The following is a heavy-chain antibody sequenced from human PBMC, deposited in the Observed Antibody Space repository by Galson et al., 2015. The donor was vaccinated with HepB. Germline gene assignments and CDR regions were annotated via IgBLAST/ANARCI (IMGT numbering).Heavy chain of an antibody. CDR1: GYTFTGYY. CDR3: AREPITMVRGPMDV. Sequence: SVKVSCKASGYTFTGYYMHWVRQAPGQGLEWMGWINPNSGGTNYAQKFQGWVTMTRDTSISTAYMELSRLRSDDTAVYYCAREPITMVRGPMDVWGQGTTVTVSS. V-gene: IGHV1-2*04. CDR2: INPNSGGT. D-gene: IGHD3-10*01. J-gene: IGHJ6*02.